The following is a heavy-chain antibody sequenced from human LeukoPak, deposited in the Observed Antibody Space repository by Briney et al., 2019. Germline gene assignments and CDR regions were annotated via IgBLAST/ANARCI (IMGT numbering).Heavy chain of an antibody. Sequence: GGSLRLSCAASGFTFSSYAMSWVRQAPGKGLEWVSAISGSGGSTYYADSVKGRFTISRDNSKNTLYLQMNSLRAEDTAVYYCAKDVLRTTGTTPLLYLDYWGQGTLVTVSS. CDR3: AKDVLRTTGTTPLLYLDY. D-gene: IGHD1-1*01. J-gene: IGHJ4*02. CDR2: ISGSGGST. V-gene: IGHV3-23*01. CDR1: GFTFSSYA.